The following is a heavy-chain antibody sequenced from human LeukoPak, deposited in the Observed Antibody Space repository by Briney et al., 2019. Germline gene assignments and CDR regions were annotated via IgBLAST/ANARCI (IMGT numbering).Heavy chain of an antibody. CDR3: ARGPHDSSGYYRPFDY. Sequence: PSETLSLTCTVSGGSISSYYWSWIRQPPGKGLEWIGYIYYSGSTNYNPSLKSRVTISVDTSKNQFSLKLSSVTAADTAVYYCARGPHDSSGYYRPFDYWGQGTLVTVSS. CDR1: GGSISSYY. CDR2: IYYSGST. V-gene: IGHV4-59*01. D-gene: IGHD3-22*01. J-gene: IGHJ4*02.